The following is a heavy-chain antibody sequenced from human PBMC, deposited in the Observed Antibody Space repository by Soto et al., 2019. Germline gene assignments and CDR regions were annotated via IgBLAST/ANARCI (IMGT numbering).Heavy chain of an antibody. D-gene: IGHD5-18*01. Sequence: VGSLRLSCASSGFTFSSYWMQWVRQFPGKGLEWVSRINDDGSFTTYADSVRGRFTIFRDNAENTLYLQLKSLRGEDTAVYYCVRGILDTVMVSIHYWGQGTLDHGSS. CDR3: VRGILDTVMVSIHY. J-gene: IGHJ4*02. CDR2: INDDGSFT. CDR1: GFTFSSYW. V-gene: IGHV3-74*01.